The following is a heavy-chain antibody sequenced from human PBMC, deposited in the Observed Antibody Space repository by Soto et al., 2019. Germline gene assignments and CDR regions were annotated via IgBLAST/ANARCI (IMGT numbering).Heavy chain of an antibody. Sequence: GGSLRLSCTASGFTFSSYEMNWVRQAPGKGLEWISYITSSDNTRYYADSVKGRFTISRDNAKSSLYLQMNSLRVEDTAVYYCAREDIELIPGLDYWGQGTLVTVSS. CDR3: AREDIELIPGLDY. CDR2: ITSSDNTR. D-gene: IGHD2-8*01. CDR1: GFTFSSYE. J-gene: IGHJ4*01. V-gene: IGHV3-48*03.